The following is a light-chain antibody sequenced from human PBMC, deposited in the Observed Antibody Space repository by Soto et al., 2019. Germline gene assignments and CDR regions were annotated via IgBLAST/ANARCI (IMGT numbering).Light chain of an antibody. Sequence: DIQLTQSPSSLSPSVGDRITLSCRASQSISRNLTWYQQMPGKAPSLLIYAARDLQSGVPGRFSGRGSGTEFNLTISSLQPEDLATYYCQQSHSTPYTFGQGTKLEI. CDR1: QSISRN. J-gene: IGKJ2*01. CDR3: QQSHSTPYT. V-gene: IGKV1-39*01. CDR2: AAR.